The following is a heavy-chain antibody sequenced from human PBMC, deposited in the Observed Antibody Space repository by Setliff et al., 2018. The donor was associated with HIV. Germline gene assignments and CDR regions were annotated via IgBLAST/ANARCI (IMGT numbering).Heavy chain of an antibody. CDR2: IVTGGDT. Sequence: GGSLRLSCATSGFAFSDYDFHWVRQVTGEGLEGVSAIVTGGDTYYADSVKGRFTISRESAKNSLYLQMNNVRAGDTAVYYCTRELNGHTSSHYYFGLDVWGQGTTVTVSS. CDR1: GFAFSDYD. J-gene: IGHJ6*02. CDR3: TRELNGHTSSHYYFGLDV. D-gene: IGHD6-6*01. V-gene: IGHV3-13*01.